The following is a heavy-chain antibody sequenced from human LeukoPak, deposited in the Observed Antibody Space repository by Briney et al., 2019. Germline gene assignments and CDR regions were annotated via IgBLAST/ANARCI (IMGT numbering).Heavy chain of an antibody. CDR3: ARGYCSAGSCWYFDY. D-gene: IGHD2-15*01. CDR2: INWNGASI. Sequence: GGSLRLSCAASGFTFDDYGMSWVRQAPGKGLDRVSGINWNGASIGYADSVKGRFTISRDSAKNSLYLQMNSLRAEDTALYYCARGYCSAGSCWYFDYWGQGTLVTVSS. CDR1: GFTFDDYG. V-gene: IGHV3-20*04. J-gene: IGHJ4*02.